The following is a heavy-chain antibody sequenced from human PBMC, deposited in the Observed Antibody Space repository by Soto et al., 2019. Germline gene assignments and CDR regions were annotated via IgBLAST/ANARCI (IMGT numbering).Heavy chain of an antibody. J-gene: IGHJ3*02. CDR1: GGSINSFY. CDR2: FYYSGNT. CDR3: ARSIAVDAFDI. Sequence: QVQLQESGPGLVKPSETLSLTCTVSGGSINSFYWSWIRQPPGQGLEWIGYFYYSGNTYYIPSLQSRVTISVDASKNHLYLRLTSVTAADTAVYYCARSIAVDAFDIWGQGTMVTVSS. V-gene: IGHV4-59*08. D-gene: IGHD6-19*01.